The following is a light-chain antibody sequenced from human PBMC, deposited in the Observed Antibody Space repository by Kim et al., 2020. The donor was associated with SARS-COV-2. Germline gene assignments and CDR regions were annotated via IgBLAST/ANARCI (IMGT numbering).Light chain of an antibody. CDR1: SLRSYY. Sequence: SSELTQDPAVYVALGQTVRITCQGDSLRSYYASWYQQKPGQAPVLVIYGKNNRPSGIPDRFSGSSSGNTASLTITGAQAEDEADYYCKSRDSSGNVVFGG. CDR3: KSRDSSGNVV. J-gene: IGLJ2*01. CDR2: GKN. V-gene: IGLV3-19*01.